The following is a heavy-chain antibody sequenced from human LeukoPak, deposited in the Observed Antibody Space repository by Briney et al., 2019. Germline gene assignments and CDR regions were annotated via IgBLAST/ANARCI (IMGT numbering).Heavy chain of an antibody. J-gene: IGHJ5*02. CDR3: ARASYFGSGSYVSDLGWFDP. V-gene: IGHV3-23*01. CDR1: GFTFSNYA. D-gene: IGHD3-10*01. Sequence: GGSLRLSCAASGFTFSNYAMSWVRQAPGKGLEWVSAISHSGANTYFADSVKGRFTVSRDNSKDTLYLQMNSLRAEDTSVYYCARASYFGSGSYVSDLGWFDPRGQGTLVTVSS. CDR2: ISHSGANT.